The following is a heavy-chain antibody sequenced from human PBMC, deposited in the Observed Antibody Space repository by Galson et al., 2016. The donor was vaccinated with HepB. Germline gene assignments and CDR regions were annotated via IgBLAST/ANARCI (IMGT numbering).Heavy chain of an antibody. D-gene: IGHD3-3*01. Sequence: SLRLSCAASGFTFRDYAMHWVRQAPGAGLEWVAIIWFDGTNKYYADSVKGRFSISRDNSKNMVFLQMNSLRDEDTAVYYCARDANFEDSRRYSSSFGVLDDWGKGSLVSVSS. CDR1: GFTFRDYA. V-gene: IGHV3-33*01. CDR2: IWFDGTNK. J-gene: IGHJ4*02. CDR3: ARDANFEDSRRYSSSFGVLDD.